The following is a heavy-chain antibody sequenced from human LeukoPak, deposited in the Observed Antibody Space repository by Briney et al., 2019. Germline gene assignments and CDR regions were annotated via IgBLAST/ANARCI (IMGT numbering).Heavy chain of an antibody. D-gene: IGHD4-17*01. Sequence: HPGGSERLSCAASGFTFSSYAMSWVRQAPGKGLEWVSAISGSGGGTYYADSVKGRFTISRDNAKNSLYLQMNSLRAEDTAVYYCARDPATTVTTYAYWGQGTLVTVSS. V-gene: IGHV3-23*01. CDR2: ISGSGGGT. CDR1: GFTFSSYA. J-gene: IGHJ4*02. CDR3: ARDPATTVTTYAY.